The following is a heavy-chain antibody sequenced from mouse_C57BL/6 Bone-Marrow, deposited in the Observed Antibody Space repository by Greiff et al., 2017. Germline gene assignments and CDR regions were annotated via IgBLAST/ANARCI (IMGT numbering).Heavy chain of an antibody. J-gene: IGHJ1*03. CDR2: IYPGDGDT. V-gene: IGHV1-82*01. CDR3: ARREYLYCSGPNWYFDV. CDR1: GYAFSSSW. D-gene: IGHD1-1*01. Sequence: VQLQQSGPELVKPGASVKISCKASGYAFSSSWMNWVKQRPGKGLEWIGRIYPGDGDTNYNGKFKGKATLTADKSSSTAYMQLSSLTSEDSAVYFCARREYLYCSGPNWYFDVWGTGTTVTVSS.